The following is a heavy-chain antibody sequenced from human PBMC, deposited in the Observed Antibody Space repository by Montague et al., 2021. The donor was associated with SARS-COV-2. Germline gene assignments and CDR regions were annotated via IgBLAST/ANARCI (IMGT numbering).Heavy chain of an antibody. V-gene: IGHV4-39*01. J-gene: IGHJ4*02. CDR3: ARGPKMYGELADY. Sequence: SETLSLTCTVSGGSISSSSCYWGWIRQPPGKGLGWIGSFYYSASTYYNPSLKSRVTISVDTSNNQFSLKLSSVTAADTAVYYCARGPKMYGELADYWGQGTLVTVSS. CDR2: FYYSAST. D-gene: IGHD4-17*01. CDR1: GGSISSSSCY.